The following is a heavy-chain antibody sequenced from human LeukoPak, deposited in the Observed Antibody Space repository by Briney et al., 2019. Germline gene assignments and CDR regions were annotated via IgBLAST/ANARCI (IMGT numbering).Heavy chain of an antibody. V-gene: IGHV3-13*05. D-gene: IGHD3-22*01. CDR3: ARSGGGSGYYQTTSPSFDY. Sequence: SGGSLRLSCAASGFTFSGYAMSWVRQAPGKGLEWVSAIGTAGDPYYPGSVKGRFTISRENAKNSLYLQMNSPRAGDTAVYYCARSGGGSGYYQTTSPSFDYWGQGTLVTVSS. J-gene: IGHJ4*02. CDR2: IGTAGDP. CDR1: GFTFSGYA.